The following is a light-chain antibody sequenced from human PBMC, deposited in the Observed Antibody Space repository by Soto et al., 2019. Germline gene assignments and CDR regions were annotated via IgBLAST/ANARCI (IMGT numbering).Light chain of an antibody. CDR2: AAS. J-gene: IGKJ1*01. CDR3: QQSYSTWT. CDR1: QSISSY. V-gene: IGKV1-39*01. Sequence: DIQMTQSPSSLSASVGDRVTITCLASQSISSYLNWYQQKPGKPTKLLIYAASSLQSGVPSRFSGSGSGTDFPLTISRLQPEDLATYYCQQSYSTWTFGQGTKVDIK.